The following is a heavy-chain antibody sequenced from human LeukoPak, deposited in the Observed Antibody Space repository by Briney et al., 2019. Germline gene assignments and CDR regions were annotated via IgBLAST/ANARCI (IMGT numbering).Heavy chain of an antibody. J-gene: IGHJ4*02. CDR3: ARKTPPDY. Sequence: GGSLRLSCAASGFTCSSYWMSWVRQAPGKGLEWVANIKQDGSEKYYVDSVKGRFTISRDNAKNSLYLQMNSLRAEDTAVYYCARKTPPDYWGQGTLVTVSS. V-gene: IGHV3-7*01. CDR1: GFTCSSYW. CDR2: IKQDGSEK.